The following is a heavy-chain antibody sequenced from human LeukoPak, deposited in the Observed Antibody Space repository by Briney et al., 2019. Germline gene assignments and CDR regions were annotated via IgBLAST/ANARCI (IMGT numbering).Heavy chain of an antibody. Sequence: SVKVSCKPSGYTFTVNYLHWVRQAPGQGLEWVGWMNPNSGVTVYAQNFQGRVTITRDTSISTAYMELSSLTSDDTAVYYCTRGAGTSWFDYWGQGSLVTVSS. J-gene: IGHJ4*02. CDR1: GYTFTVNY. D-gene: IGHD2-2*01. V-gene: IGHV1-2*02. CDR3: TRGAGTSWFDY. CDR2: MNPNSGVT.